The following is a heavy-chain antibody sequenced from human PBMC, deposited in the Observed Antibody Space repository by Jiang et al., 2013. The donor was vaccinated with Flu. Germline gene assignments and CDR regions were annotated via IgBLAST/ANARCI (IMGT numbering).Heavy chain of an antibody. CDR2: ISAGGGST. Sequence: VQLLESGGGLVQPGGSLRLSCVASGFTLNNYAMSWVRQAPGKGLEWVSAISAGGGSTYYADSVQGRFTISRDNSKNTLYLQMNSLRAEDTAIYYCAKRVNTVTTVTDWGQGTLVTVSS. J-gene: IGHJ4*02. V-gene: IGHV3-23*01. D-gene: IGHD4-11*01. CDR1: GFTLNNYA. CDR3: AKRVNTVTTVTD.